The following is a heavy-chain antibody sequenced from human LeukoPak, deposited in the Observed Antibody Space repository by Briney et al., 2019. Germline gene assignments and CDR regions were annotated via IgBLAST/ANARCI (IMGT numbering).Heavy chain of an antibody. Sequence: GGSLRLSCAASGFTFSSYWMSWVRQAPGKGLEWVANIKQDGSEKYYVDSVKGRFTISRDNAKNSLYLQMNSLRAEDTAVYYCARDATAIVVRGVYYFDYWGQGTLVTVSS. D-gene: IGHD3-10*02. CDR3: ARDATAIVVRGVYYFDY. V-gene: IGHV3-7*01. J-gene: IGHJ4*02. CDR2: IKQDGSEK. CDR1: GFTFSSYW.